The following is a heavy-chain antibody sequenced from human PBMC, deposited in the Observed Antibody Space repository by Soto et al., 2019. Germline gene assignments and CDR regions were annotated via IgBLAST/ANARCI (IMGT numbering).Heavy chain of an antibody. CDR3: ATSLWFGTQPEI. V-gene: IGHV4-34*01. CDR1: GGSFINNY. D-gene: IGHD3-10*01. Sequence: PSETLSLTCAFYGGSFINNYWTWFRQPPGKGLEWIGEISPSGTTKYIPSLKSRGTISVDTSRKQFFLKVTSVSAADTAVYYCATSLWFGTQPEIWGPGTLVTVSS. J-gene: IGHJ4*02. CDR2: ISPSGTT.